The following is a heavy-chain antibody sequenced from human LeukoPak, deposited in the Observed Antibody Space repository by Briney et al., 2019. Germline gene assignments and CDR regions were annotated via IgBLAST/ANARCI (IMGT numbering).Heavy chain of an antibody. CDR1: GYTFTGYY. J-gene: IGHJ6*03. V-gene: IGHV1-2*02. CDR3: ARGLSGPYYYYYMDV. Sequence: ASVKVSCKASGYTFTGYYMHWVRQAPGQGLEWMGWINPNNGDTNYAQKFQGRVTMTRDTSISTAYMEMSRLRSDDTAVYYCARGLSGPYYYYYMDVWGKGTSVTVSS. CDR2: INPNNGDT. D-gene: IGHD2-15*01.